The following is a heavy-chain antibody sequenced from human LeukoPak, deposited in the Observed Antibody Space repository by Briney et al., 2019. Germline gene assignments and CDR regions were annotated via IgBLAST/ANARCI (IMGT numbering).Heavy chain of an antibody. CDR3: ARGASGEPFDF. V-gene: IGHV3-74*01. J-gene: IGHJ4*02. Sequence: GGSLRLSCAASGFTFSSYWMHWVRQDPGKGLVWVSRISGDGSRTSYADSVKGRFTISRDNAKNTLYLQIHSLRAKDTAVFYCARGASGEPFDFWGQGTLVTVSS. D-gene: IGHD4-17*01. CDR1: GFTFSSYW. CDR2: ISGDGSRT.